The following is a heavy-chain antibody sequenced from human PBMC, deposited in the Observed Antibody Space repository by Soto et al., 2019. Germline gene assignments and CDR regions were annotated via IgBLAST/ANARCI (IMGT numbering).Heavy chain of an antibody. Sequence: QLQLQESGPGLVKPSETLSLTCTVSGGSISSSSYFWGWIRQPPGKGLEWIGSIYYGGSTYYNPSVKSRVTISVDTSKNQISLRLSSVTAADTAVYFCARGVEMAATDSKYYYGLDVWGQGTTVTVSS. CDR2: IYYGGST. CDR1: GGSISSSSYF. D-gene: IGHD6-19*01. V-gene: IGHV4-39*01. CDR3: ARGVEMAATDSKYYYGLDV. J-gene: IGHJ6*02.